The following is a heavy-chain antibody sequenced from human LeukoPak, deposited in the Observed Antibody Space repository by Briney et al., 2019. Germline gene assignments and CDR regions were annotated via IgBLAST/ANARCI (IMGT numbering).Heavy chain of an antibody. J-gene: IGHJ4*02. V-gene: IGHV1-2*02. CDR2: INPNTGGA. CDR1: GYTFTAYY. CDR3: ARGPYCSGGSCYSDY. D-gene: IGHD2-15*01. Sequence: ASVTVSCKASGYTFTAYYMHWVRQAPGQGLEWMGWINPNTGGANYAREFKGRVILTRDTSSTTAYMELSRLRPDDTAIYYCARGPYCSGGSCYSDYWGQGTLVTVSS.